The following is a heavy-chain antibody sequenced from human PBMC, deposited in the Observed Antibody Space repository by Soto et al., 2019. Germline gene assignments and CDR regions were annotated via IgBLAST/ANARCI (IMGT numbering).Heavy chain of an antibody. J-gene: IGHJ6*02. V-gene: IGHV3-48*02. D-gene: IGHD2-15*01. Sequence: PGGSLRLSCAASGFTFSSYSMNWVRQAPGKGLEWVSYISSSSSTIYYAESVKGRFTISRDNAKSSLYLQMNSLRDEDTAVYYCARACSGGSCYYVGYGMDVWGQGTTVTVSS. CDR1: GFTFSSYS. CDR3: ARACSGGSCYYVGYGMDV. CDR2: ISSSSSTI.